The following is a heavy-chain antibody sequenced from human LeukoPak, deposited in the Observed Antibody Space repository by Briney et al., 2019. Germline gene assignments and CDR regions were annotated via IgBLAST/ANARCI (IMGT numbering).Heavy chain of an antibody. J-gene: IGHJ5*02. V-gene: IGHV3-21*04. CDR1: GFTFSSHS. CDR2: ISSSSSYI. CDR3: ARVGHPNPTYYDFWSGYLSNNNWFDP. D-gene: IGHD3-3*01. Sequence: PGGSLRLSCAASGFTFSSHSMNGVRQAPGKGLEWVSSISSSSSYIYYADSVKGRFTISRDNAKNSLYLQMNSLRAEDTAVYYCARVGHPNPTYYDFWSGYLSNNNWFDPRGQGTLVTVSS.